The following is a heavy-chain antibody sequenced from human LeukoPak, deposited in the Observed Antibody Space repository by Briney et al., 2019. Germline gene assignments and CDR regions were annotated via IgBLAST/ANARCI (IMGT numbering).Heavy chain of an antibody. CDR1: GFTFSSYS. J-gene: IGHJ1*01. V-gene: IGHV3-21*01. D-gene: IGHD2-15*01. Sequence: KPGGSLRLSCAASGFTFSSYSMNWVRQAPGKGLEWVSSISSSSSYIYYADSVKGRFTISRDNAKNSLYLQMNSLRAEDTAVYYCARDPVPHCSGGSCYLSEYFQHWGQGTLVTDSS. CDR2: ISSSSSYI. CDR3: ARDPVPHCSGGSCYLSEYFQH.